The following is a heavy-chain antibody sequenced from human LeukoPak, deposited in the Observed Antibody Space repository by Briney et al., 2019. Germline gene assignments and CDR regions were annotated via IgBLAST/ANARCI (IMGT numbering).Heavy chain of an antibody. CDR3: ARGGSAMVTILDY. J-gene: IGHJ4*02. CDR2: ISAYNGNT. D-gene: IGHD5-18*01. V-gene: IGHV1-18*01. CDR1: GYTLTELS. Sequence: GASVTVSCKVSGYTLTELSMHWVRQAPGQGLEWMGWISAYNGNTNYAQKLQGRVTMTTDTSTSTAYMELRSLRSDDTAVYYCARGGSAMVTILDYWGQGTLVTVSS.